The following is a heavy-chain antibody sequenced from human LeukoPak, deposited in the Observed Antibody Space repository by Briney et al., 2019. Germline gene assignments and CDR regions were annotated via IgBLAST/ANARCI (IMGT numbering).Heavy chain of an antibody. CDR1: GFTFSSYA. D-gene: IGHD2-21*01. CDR3: AREGVVIAIVYLDV. CDR2: IRYDGSNK. J-gene: IGHJ6*03. V-gene: IGHV3-30*02. Sequence: GGSLRLPFAASGFTFSSYAMTWVPQAPGKGLEWVPFIRYDGSNKYYADSVKGRFTISRDNSKNTLYLQMNSLRAEDTAVYYCAREGVVIAIVYLDVWGKGTTVTVSS.